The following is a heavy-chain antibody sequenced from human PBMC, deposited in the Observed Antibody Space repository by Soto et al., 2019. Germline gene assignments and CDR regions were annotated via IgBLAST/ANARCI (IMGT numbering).Heavy chain of an antibody. D-gene: IGHD2-15*01. CDR3: AKDGRGSSPRAFDI. J-gene: IGHJ3*02. CDR2: ISGSGDST. Sequence: GGSLRLSCAASGFTFSNYAMMWVRQAPGKGLEWVSAISGSGDSTYYADSVKGRFAISRDNSKNTLFLQMSSLRADDTANYYCAKDGRGSSPRAFDIWGQGTMVTVSS. CDR1: GFTFSNYA. V-gene: IGHV3-23*01.